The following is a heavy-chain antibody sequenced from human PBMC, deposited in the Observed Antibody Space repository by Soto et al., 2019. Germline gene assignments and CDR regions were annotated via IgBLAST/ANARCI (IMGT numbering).Heavy chain of an antibody. Sequence: AASVKVSCKASGGTFSSYAISWVRQAPGQGLEWMGGIIPIFGTANYAQKFRGRVTITADESTSTAYMELSSLRSEDTAVYYCARESLYSGYDWGTNFDYWGQGTLVTVSS. CDR1: GGTFSSYA. V-gene: IGHV1-69*13. CDR3: ARESLYSGYDWGTNFDY. J-gene: IGHJ4*02. D-gene: IGHD5-12*01. CDR2: IIPIFGTA.